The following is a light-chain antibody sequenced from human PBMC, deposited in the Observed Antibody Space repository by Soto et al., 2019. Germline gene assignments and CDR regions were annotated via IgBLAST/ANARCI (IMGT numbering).Light chain of an antibody. J-gene: IGLJ1*01. Sequence: QSALTQPASVSGSPGQSITISCTGTSSDVGGYNYVSWYQQHPGKAPKLMIYDVSNRPSGVSNRFSGSKSGNTASLTISGLQAEDVADYYCSSYTSSSTLYVFGLGPSSPS. CDR1: SSDVGGYNY. V-gene: IGLV2-14*01. CDR3: SSYTSSSTLYV. CDR2: DVS.